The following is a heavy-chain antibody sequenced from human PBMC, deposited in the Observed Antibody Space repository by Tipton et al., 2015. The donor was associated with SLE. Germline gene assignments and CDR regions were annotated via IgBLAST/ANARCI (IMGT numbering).Heavy chain of an antibody. V-gene: IGHV3-30*04. D-gene: IGHD4-17*01. J-gene: IGHJ3*02. Sequence: QLVQSGGGVVQPGRSLRLSCAASGFTFSLYAMHWVRQAPGKGLEWVAVISYDGSNKYYADSAKGRFTISRDNSKNTLYLQMNSLRAEDTAVYYCARDVEVTTVAFDIWGQGTMVTVSS. CDR1: GFTFSLYA. CDR2: ISYDGSNK. CDR3: ARDVEVTTVAFDI.